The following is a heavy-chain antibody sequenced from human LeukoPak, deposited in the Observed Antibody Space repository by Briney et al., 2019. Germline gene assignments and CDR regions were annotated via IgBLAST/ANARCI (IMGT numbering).Heavy chain of an antibody. Sequence: GGSLRLSCATSGFTFSNYAMNWVRQAPGKGLEWVSSISSSSSYIYYADSVKGRFTISRDNAKNSLYLQMNSLRAEDTAVYYCARDFSNLAYDSSGYQGAFDIWGQGTMVTVSS. V-gene: IGHV3-21*01. CDR1: GFTFSNYA. D-gene: IGHD3-22*01. CDR3: ARDFSNLAYDSSGYQGAFDI. J-gene: IGHJ3*02. CDR2: ISSSSSYI.